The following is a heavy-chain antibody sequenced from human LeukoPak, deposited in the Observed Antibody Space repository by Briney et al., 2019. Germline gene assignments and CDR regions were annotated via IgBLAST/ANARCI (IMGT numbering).Heavy chain of an antibody. CDR3: AKCGVSVPAAEGAFDI. J-gene: IGHJ3*02. D-gene: IGHD2-2*01. V-gene: IGHV3-23*01. CDR2: ISGSGGST. Sequence: AGGSLRLSCAASGFTFSSYGMHWVRQAPGKGLERVSAISGSGGSTYYADSVKGRFTISRDNSKNTLYLQMNSLRAEDTAVYYCAKCGVSVPAAEGAFDIWGQGTMVTVSS. CDR1: GFTFSSYG.